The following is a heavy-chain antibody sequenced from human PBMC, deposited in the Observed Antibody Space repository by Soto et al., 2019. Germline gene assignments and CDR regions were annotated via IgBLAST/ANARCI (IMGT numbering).Heavy chain of an antibody. V-gene: IGHV3-23*01. Sequence: GGSLRLSCAASGFTFSIYAMSWVRQAPGKGLEWVSTISVSGGGTYYADSVKGRFTISADSSRNTLYLQINSLRAGDTAVYYCAKGILTGPAYYGLDVWGQGTTVTVSS. CDR2: ISVSGGGT. CDR3: AKGILTGPAYYGLDV. CDR1: GFTFSIYA. D-gene: IGHD2-8*02. J-gene: IGHJ6*02.